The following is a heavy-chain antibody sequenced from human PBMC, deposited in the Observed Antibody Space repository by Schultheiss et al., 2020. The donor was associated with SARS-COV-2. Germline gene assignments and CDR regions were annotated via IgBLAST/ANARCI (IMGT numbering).Heavy chain of an antibody. CDR2: IIPIFGTA. CDR3: ARSRVHTIFGVVITKYYYGMDV. V-gene: IGHV1-69*06. Sequence: SVKVSCKASGGTFSSYAISWVRQAPGQGLEWMGGIIPIFGTANYAQKFQGRVTITADKSTSTAYMELSSLRSEDTAVYYCARSRVHTIFGVVITKYYYGMDVWGQGTTVTVSS. D-gene: IGHD3-3*01. CDR1: GGTFSSYA. J-gene: IGHJ6*02.